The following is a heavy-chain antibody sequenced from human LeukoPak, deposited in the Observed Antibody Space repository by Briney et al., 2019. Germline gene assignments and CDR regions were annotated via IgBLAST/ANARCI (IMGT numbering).Heavy chain of an antibody. CDR2: INHSGST. CDR3: ARQRNTLYYYYYYMDA. D-gene: IGHD2/OR15-2a*01. J-gene: IGHJ6*03. CDR1: GGSFSGYY. Sequence: SETLSLTCAVYGGSFSGYYWSWIRQPPGKGLEWIGEINHSGSTNYNPSLKSRVTISVDTSKNQFSLKLSSVTAADTAVYYCARQRNTLYYYYYYMDAWGKGTTVTVSS. V-gene: IGHV4-34*01.